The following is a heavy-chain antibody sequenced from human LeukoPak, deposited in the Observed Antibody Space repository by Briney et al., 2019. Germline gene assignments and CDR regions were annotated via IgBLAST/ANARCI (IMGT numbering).Heavy chain of an antibody. J-gene: IGHJ4*02. CDR2: IYISGST. Sequence: PSETLSLTCSVSGASTNSHYWTWIRQPAGKGLEWIGRIYISGSTNYTPSLTSRVTMSVDTSKNQFSLNLISVTAADTAVYYCARALNPLPGTYYFDYWGQGTLVTVSS. D-gene: IGHD2-15*01. V-gene: IGHV4-4*07. CDR3: ARALNPLPGTYYFDY. CDR1: GASTNSHY.